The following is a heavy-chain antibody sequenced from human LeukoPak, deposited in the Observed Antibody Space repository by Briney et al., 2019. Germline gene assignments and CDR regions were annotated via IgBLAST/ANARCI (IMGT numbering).Heavy chain of an antibody. Sequence: SETLSLTCAVATGSISSGDFAWRWLRHPPGRGLEWIGYIFHTGHTYNNPSLKTPITISVDISKNQLPLRLTSVTAADTAVYYCARGFYGAGSQFDYWGEGGLVTVSS. D-gene: IGHD3-10*01. CDR2: IFHTGHT. V-gene: IGHV4-30-2*01. J-gene: IGHJ4*02. CDR1: TGSISSGDFA. CDR3: ARGFYGAGSQFDY.